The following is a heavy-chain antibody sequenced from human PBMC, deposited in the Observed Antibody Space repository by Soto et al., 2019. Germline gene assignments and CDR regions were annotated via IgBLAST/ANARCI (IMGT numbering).Heavy chain of an antibody. V-gene: IGHV3-23*01. D-gene: IGHD1-26*01. CDR3: ATGSARYGY. J-gene: IGHJ4*02. CDR1: GFTLSTYA. CDR2: ISDIDGST. Sequence: EVQLLESGGGLVQPGGSLRLSCAASGFTLSTYAMAWVRQAPGKGLEWVSAISDIDGSTYYVDSVKGRFTISRDDYKNTLYLQMTSLRAEETAVYYCATGSARYGYWGQGTLVTVST.